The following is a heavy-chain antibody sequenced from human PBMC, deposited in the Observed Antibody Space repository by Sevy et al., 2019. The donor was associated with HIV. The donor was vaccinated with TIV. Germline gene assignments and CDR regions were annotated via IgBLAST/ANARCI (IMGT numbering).Heavy chain of an antibody. CDR3: AKGRGSSSSYYYYGMDA. Sequence: GGSLRLSCAASGFTFDDYAMHWVRQAPGKGLEWVSGISWNSGSIGYADSVKGRFTISRDNAKNSLYLQMNSLRAEDTALYYCAKGRGSSSSYYYYGMDAWGQGTTVTVSS. CDR1: GFTFDDYA. CDR2: ISWNSGSI. D-gene: IGHD6-6*01. V-gene: IGHV3-9*01. J-gene: IGHJ6*02.